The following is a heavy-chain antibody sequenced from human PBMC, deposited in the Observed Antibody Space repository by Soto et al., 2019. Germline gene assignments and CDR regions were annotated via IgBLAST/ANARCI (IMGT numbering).Heavy chain of an antibody. CDR3: ARPLRGLNAFDI. CDR1: GFTFSSYA. V-gene: IGHV3-30-3*01. CDR2: ISYDGSNK. J-gene: IGHJ3*02. Sequence: QVQLVESGGGVVQPGRSLRLSCAASGFTFSSYAMHWVRQAPGKGLEWVAVISYDGSNKYYADSVKGRFTISRDNSKNTLYLQMNSLRAEDTAVYYCARPLRGLNAFDICGQGTMVTVSS.